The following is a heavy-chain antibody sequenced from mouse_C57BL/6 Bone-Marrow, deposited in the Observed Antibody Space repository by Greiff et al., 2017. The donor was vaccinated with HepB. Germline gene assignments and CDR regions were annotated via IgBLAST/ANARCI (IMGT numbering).Heavy chain of an antibody. J-gene: IGHJ4*01. V-gene: IGHV5-12*01. Sequence: DVMLVESGGGLVQPGGSLKLSCAASGFTFSDYYMYWVRQTPEKRLEWVAYISNGGGSTYYPDTVKGRFTISRDNAKNTLYLQMSRLKSEDTAMYYCARHRGTTVVRRAMDYWGQGTSVTVSS. CDR1: GFTFSDYY. CDR2: ISNGGGST. D-gene: IGHD1-1*01. CDR3: ARHRGTTVVRRAMDY.